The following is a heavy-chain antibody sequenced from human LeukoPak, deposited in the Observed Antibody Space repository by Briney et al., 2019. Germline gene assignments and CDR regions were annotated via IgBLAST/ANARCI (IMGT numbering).Heavy chain of an antibody. D-gene: IGHD3-22*01. V-gene: IGHV4-34*01. Sequence: SETLSLTCAVYGGSFSGYYWSWIRQPPGKGLEWIGEINHSGSTNYNPSLTSRVTVSVDTSKNQFSLKLSSVTAADTAVYYCARRLSPYYYDSSGYQFDYWGQGTLVTVSS. CDR1: GGSFSGYY. CDR3: ARRLSPYYYDSSGYQFDY. J-gene: IGHJ4*02. CDR2: INHSGST.